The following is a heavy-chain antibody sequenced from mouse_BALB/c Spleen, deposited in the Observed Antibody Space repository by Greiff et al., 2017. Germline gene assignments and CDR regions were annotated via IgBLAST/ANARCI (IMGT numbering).Heavy chain of an antibody. Sequence: EVMLVESGGGLVKPGGSLKLSCAASGFTFSSYAMSWVRQTPEKRLEWVATISSGGSYTYYPDSVKGRFTISRDNAKNTLYLQMSSLRSEDTAMYYCARQGGDYGSVDAMDYWGQGTSVTVSS. CDR3: ARQGGDYGSVDAMDY. CDR1: GFTFSSYA. V-gene: IGHV5-9-3*01. D-gene: IGHD1-1*01. CDR2: ISSGGSYT. J-gene: IGHJ4*01.